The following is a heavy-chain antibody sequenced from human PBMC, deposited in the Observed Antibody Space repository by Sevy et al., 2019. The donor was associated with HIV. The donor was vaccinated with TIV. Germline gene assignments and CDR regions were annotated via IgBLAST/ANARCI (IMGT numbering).Heavy chain of an antibody. J-gene: IGHJ6*03. CDR2: IIPNFGTA. V-gene: IGHV1-69*13. CDR3: ARSTGYCSSTSCYFSKYYYYMDV. Sequence: ASVKVSCKASGGTFSSYAISWVRQAPGQGLEWMGGIIPNFGTANYAQKFQGRVTITADESTSTAYMELSSLRSEDTAVYYCARSTGYCSSTSCYFSKYYYYMDVWGKGTTVTVSS. CDR1: GGTFSSYA. D-gene: IGHD2-2*03.